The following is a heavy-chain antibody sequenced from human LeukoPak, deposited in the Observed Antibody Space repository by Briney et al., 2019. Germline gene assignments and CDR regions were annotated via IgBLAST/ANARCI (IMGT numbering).Heavy chain of an antibody. Sequence: GGSLRLSCAASGFTFSSYGMHWVRQAPGKGLEWVAFIRYDGRIKYYADSVKGRFSFSRDNSKNTLYLQMNSLRAEDTAVYYCARGAYYNILTGYRGEILGFDYWGQGTLVTVSS. D-gene: IGHD3-9*01. CDR3: ARGAYYNILTGYRGEILGFDY. CDR1: GFTFSSYG. CDR2: IRYDGRIK. V-gene: IGHV3-30*02. J-gene: IGHJ4*02.